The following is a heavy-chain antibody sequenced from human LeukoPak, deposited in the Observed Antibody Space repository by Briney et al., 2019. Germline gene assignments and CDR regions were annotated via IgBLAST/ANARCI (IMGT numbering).Heavy chain of an antibody. CDR1: GGSISSSSYY. CDR2: VYDSGST. V-gene: IGHV4-61*05. J-gene: IGHJ4*02. D-gene: IGHD1-26*01. CDR3: ARHGGSYSFDY. Sequence: SETLSLTCTVSGGSISSSSYYWGWIRQPPGKGLEWIGYVYDSGSTNYNPSLKSRVTISIDTSTNQFSLKMTSVTASDTALYYCARHGGSYSFDYWGQGTLVTVSS.